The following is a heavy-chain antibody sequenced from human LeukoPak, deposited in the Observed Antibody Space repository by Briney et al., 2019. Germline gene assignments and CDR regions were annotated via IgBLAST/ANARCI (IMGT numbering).Heavy chain of an antibody. V-gene: IGHV3-66*01. J-gene: IGHJ4*02. CDR2: IYSGGST. CDR3: ARDVVGAADY. D-gene: IGHD1-26*01. Sequence: GGSLRLSCAASGFTVSSNYMSWVRQAPGKGLEWVSVIYSGGSTYYADSVKGRFTISRDNSKNTLYLQMGSLRAEDMAVYYCARDVVGAADYWGQGTLVTVSS. CDR1: GFTVSSNY.